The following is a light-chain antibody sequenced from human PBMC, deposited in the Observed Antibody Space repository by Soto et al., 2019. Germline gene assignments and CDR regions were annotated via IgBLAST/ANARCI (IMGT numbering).Light chain of an antibody. CDR2: DTS. V-gene: IGKV3-11*01. J-gene: IGKJ1*01. CDR1: QSVSIK. Sequence: EVLMTKSPDPLSVSPGERATLSCRASQSVSIKLAWYQQKPGQAPRLLIYDTSTRATGIPDRFSGSGSGTDFTLTISSLEPEDFAVYYCQERTSWPPWTFGQGTKVDIK. CDR3: QERTSWPPWT.